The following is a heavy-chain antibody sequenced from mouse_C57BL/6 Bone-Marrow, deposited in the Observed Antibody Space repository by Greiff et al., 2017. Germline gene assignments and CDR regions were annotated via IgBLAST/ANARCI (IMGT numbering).Heavy chain of an antibody. CDR1: GFNIKDDY. CDR2: IDPENGDT. Sequence: VQLQQSGAELVRPGASVKLSCTASGFNIKDDYMHWVKQRPEQGLEWIGWIDPENGDTEYASKFQGKATITADTSSNTAYLQLSSLTSEDTAVYYCTHYYGSSYEYFDVWGTGTTVTVSS. J-gene: IGHJ1*03. D-gene: IGHD1-1*01. CDR3: THYYGSSYEYFDV. V-gene: IGHV14-4*01.